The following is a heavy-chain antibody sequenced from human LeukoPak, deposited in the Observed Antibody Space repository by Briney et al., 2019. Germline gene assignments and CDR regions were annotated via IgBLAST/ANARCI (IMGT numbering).Heavy chain of an antibody. CDR2: ISGYSGNT. D-gene: IGHD1-26*01. J-gene: IGHJ4*02. CDR1: GYTFTSFG. CDR3: VRPRRSGSYDY. Sequence: ASVKVSCKASGYTFTSFGISWVRQAPGQGLEWLGWISGYSGNTNYAQNFQGRVTMTTDPSTTTASMELRSLTSDDTAVYYCVRPRRSGSYDYWGQGTLVTVSS. V-gene: IGHV1-18*01.